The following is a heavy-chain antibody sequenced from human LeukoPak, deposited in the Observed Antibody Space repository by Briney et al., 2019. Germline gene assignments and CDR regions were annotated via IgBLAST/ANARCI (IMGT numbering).Heavy chain of an antibody. CDR2: IYHTGST. Sequence: SETLSLTCTVSGGSISSYYWSWIRQPPGKGLEWIGTIYHTGSTYYTSSLKSRVTISLDMAKSQFSLSLSSVTAADTAVYYCARVSPYGDYVRDYYYMDVWGKGTTVTVSS. D-gene: IGHD4-17*01. J-gene: IGHJ6*03. CDR1: GGSISSYY. CDR3: ARVSPYGDYVRDYYYMDV. V-gene: IGHV4-59*08.